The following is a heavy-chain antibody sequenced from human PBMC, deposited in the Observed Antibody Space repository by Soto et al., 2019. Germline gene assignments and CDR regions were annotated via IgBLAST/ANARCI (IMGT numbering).Heavy chain of an antibody. CDR3: ARDRQDGKRPDY. V-gene: IGHV1-69*08. D-gene: IGHD1-1*01. CDR1: GGTFSSYT. CDR2: IIPILGIA. Sequence: QVQLVQSGAEVKKPGSSVKVSCKASGGTFSSYTISWVRQAPGQGLEWMGRIIPILGIANYAQKLQGRVTMTTDTSTSTAYMELRSLRSDDTAVYYCARDRQDGKRPDYWGQGTLVTVSS. J-gene: IGHJ4*02.